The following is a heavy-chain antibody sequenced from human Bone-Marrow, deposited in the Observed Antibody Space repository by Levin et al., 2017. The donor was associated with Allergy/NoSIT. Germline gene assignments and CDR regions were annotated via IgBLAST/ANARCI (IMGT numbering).Heavy chain of an antibody. J-gene: IGHJ5*02. CDR2: ISYRGST. V-gene: IGHV4-39*01. D-gene: IGHD4-23*01. CDR1: GGSITSSSYY. CDR3: GRLRWSQLNWFDP. Sequence: PSETLSLTCTVSGGSITSSSYYWGWIRQPPGKGLEWVGSISYRGSTYYNPSLNSRVTMSVDTSKNQFSLKLNSVTAADTAVYYCGRLRWSQLNWFDPWGQGTLVTVSS.